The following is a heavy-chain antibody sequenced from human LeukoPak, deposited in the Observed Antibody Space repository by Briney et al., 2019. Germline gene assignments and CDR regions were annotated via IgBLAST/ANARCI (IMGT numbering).Heavy chain of an antibody. CDR3: VKDSDELIAAVYNWFDP. CDR2: ISGSGGST. Sequence: PGGSLRLSCAASGFTFSSYGMSWVRQAPEKGLECVSGISGSGGSTYYADSVKGRFTISRDNFKDTLYLQMNSLRAEDTAVYYCVKDSDELIAAVYNWFDPWGQGTQVTVSS. J-gene: IGHJ5*02. V-gene: IGHV3-23*01. CDR1: GFTFSSYG. D-gene: IGHD6-13*01.